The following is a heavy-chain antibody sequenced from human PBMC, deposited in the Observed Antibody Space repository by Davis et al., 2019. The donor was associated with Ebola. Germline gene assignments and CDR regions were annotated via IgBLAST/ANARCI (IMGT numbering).Heavy chain of an antibody. J-gene: IGHJ4*02. CDR1: GYTFTSYY. CDR2: INPNSGGT. V-gene: IGHV1-2*04. Sequence: ASVKVSCKASGYTFTSYYMHWVRQAPGQGLEWMGWINPNSGGTNYAQKFQGWVTMTRDTSISTAYMELSRLRSDDTAVYYCARVLTYNYYDTPLVLWGQGTLVTVSS. CDR3: ARVLTYNYYDTPLVL. D-gene: IGHD3-22*01.